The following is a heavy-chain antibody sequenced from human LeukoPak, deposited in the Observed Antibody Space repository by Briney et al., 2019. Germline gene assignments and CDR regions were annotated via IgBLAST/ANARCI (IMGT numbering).Heavy chain of an antibody. D-gene: IGHD3-10*01. Sequence: SETLSLTCTVSGGSISIYYWSWIRQPPGKGLEWIGYIKYSGSTNYNPSLKSRVTISVDTSKNQFSLKLSSVTAADTAVYYCARITMVRGVIITGTTGSYYFDYWGQGTLVTVSS. J-gene: IGHJ4*02. CDR2: IKYSGST. V-gene: IGHV4-59*08. CDR3: ARITMVRGVIITGTTGSYYFDY. CDR1: GGSISIYY.